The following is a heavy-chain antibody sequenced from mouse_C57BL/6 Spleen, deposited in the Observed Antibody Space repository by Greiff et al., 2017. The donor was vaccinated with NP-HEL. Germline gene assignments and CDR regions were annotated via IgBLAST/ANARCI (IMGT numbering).Heavy chain of an antibody. CDR1: GFTFSSYA. CDR3: AREWLLRVFDY. Sequence: EVKVVESGGGLVKPGGSLKLSCAASGFTFSSYAMSWVRQTPEKRLEWVATISDGGSYTYYPDNVKGRFTISRDNAKNNLYLQMSHLKSEDTAMYYCAREWLLRVFDYWGQGTTLTVSS. J-gene: IGHJ2*01. CDR2: ISDGGSYT. D-gene: IGHD2-3*01. V-gene: IGHV5-4*01.